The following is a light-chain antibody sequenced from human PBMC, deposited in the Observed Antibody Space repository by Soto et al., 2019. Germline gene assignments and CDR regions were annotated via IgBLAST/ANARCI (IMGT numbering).Light chain of an antibody. J-gene: IGKJ4*01. CDR3: QQYSSYPSLT. Sequence: DIQMTQSPSTVSASVGDRVTITCRASQSISSWLAWYQQKPGQAPKLLIYKASNLETGVPSRFSGSGSGTEFTLTISSLQPDDFATYYCQQYSSYPSLTFGGGTKVDI. V-gene: IGKV1-5*03. CDR1: QSISSW. CDR2: KAS.